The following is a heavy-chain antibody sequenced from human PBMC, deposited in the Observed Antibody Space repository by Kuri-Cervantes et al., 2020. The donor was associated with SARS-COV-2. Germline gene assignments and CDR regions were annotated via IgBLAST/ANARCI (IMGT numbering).Heavy chain of an antibody. J-gene: IGHJ6*02. D-gene: IGHD6-13*01. CDR2: ISSTGSST. V-gene: IGHV3-11*06. CDR1: GFSFSDYY. Sequence: GGSLRLSCAASGFSFSDYYMSWIRQAPGKGLEWVSFISSTGSSTNYADSVKGRFTISRDNAKNSLYLQMNSLRAEDTAVYYCARDVTGYSSSWYGYYYYGMDVWGQGTTVTVSS. CDR3: ARDVTGYSSSWYGYYYYGMDV.